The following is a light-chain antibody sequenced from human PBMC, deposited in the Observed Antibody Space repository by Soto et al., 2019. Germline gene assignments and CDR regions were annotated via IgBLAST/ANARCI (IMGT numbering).Light chain of an antibody. CDR2: GAS. CDR1: QSINLN. J-gene: IGKJ2*01. Sequence: EIVMTQSPATLSVSPGERATLSCRASQSINLNLARYQQKRGQGPRVLIYGASTRATGIPARFSGSGSVTEFTLTISNLQSEDFAVYYCQQYNNWPYTFGQGTKLEIK. CDR3: QQYNNWPYT. V-gene: IGKV3-15*01.